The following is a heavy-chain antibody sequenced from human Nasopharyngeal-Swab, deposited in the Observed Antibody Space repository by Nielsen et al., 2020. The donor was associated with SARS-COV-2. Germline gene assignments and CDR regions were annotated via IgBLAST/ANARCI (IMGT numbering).Heavy chain of an antibody. D-gene: IGHD3-3*01. CDR2: IRSSRSYI. CDR1: GFTFNNYK. Sequence: GESMKISCAASGFTFNNYKFNWVRQAPGKGLEWVSSIRSSRSYIYYADSVRVRFTIYRDNAKNSLYLQMNSLRAEDTAVYYCARDGLDYDFWSAYFLDVWGQGTTVTVSS. V-gene: IGHV3-21*01. CDR3: ARDGLDYDFWSAYFLDV. J-gene: IGHJ6*02.